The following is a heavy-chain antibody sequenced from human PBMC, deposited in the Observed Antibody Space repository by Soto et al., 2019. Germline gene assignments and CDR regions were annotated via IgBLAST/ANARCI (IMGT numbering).Heavy chain of an antibody. CDR1: GFTFSSYG. V-gene: IGHV3-33*01. CDR3: ARENCGGDCYFEDYYYYYGMDV. J-gene: IGHJ6*02. CDR2: IWYDGSNK. Sequence: GGSLRLSCAASGFTFSSYGMHWVRQAPGKGLEWVAVIWYDGSNKYYADSVKGRFTISRDNSKNTLYLQMNSLRAEDTAVYYCARENCGGDCYFEDYYYYYGMDVWGQGTTVTVSS. D-gene: IGHD2-21*02.